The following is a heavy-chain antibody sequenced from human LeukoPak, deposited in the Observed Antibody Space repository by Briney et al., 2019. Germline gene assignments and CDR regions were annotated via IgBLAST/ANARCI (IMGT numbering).Heavy chain of an antibody. CDR2: IYYSGST. J-gene: IGHJ4*02. CDR1: GGSISSSSYY. V-gene: IGHV4-39*01. CDR3: ARQGLSYYGSGSYRFFDY. Sequence: PSETLSLTCTVSGGSISSSSYYWGWIRQPPGKGLEWIGSIYYSGSTYYNPSLKSRVTISVDTSKNQFSLKLSSVTAADTAVHYCARQGLSYYGSGSYRFFDYWGQGTLVTVSS. D-gene: IGHD3-10*01.